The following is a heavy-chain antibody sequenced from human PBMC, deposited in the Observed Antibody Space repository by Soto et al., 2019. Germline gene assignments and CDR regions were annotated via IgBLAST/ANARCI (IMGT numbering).Heavy chain of an antibody. CDR3: TSGTSGSSVTLF. Sequence: PGGSLRLSCAASGFTVSSNYMSWVRQAPGKGLEWLSVIYTDDSTYYADSVKGRFTISRHNSKNTLYLQMNSLGAEDTAVYYCTSGTSGSSVTLFWGKGTLVTVSS. J-gene: IGHJ4*02. CDR2: IYTDDST. CDR1: GFTVSSNY. V-gene: IGHV3-53*04. D-gene: IGHD3-22*01.